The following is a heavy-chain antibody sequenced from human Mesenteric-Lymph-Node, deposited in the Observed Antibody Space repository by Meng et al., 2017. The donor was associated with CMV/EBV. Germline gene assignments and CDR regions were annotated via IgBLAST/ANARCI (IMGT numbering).Heavy chain of an antibody. J-gene: IGHJ4*02. CDR3: ARDPLEVEVATTLPGF. V-gene: IGHV3-7*01. CDR1: GFTFSSYS. Sequence: GESLKISCAASGFTFSSYSMNWVRQAPGKGLEWVANINQDGSAKYYVDSVKGRFTISRDNAKNSLYLQMNGLRAEDTAVYYCARDPLEVEVATTLPGFWGQGTLVIVSS. CDR2: INQDGSAK. D-gene: IGHD1-1*01.